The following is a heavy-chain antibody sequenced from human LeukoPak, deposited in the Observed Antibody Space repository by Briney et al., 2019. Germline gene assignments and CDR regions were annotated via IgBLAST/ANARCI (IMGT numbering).Heavy chain of an antibody. CDR2: INTDASST. CDR3: ARGSHWFDL. D-gene: IGHD1-26*01. Sequence: QTGGSLRLSCTASGFTFRSYWMHWVRQPPGKGLVWVSRINTDASSTTYADSVKGRFTISRDNAKNTVYLQMNSLRAEDTALYYCARGSHWFDLWGQGTQVTVSS. V-gene: IGHV3-74*01. CDR1: GFTFRSYW. J-gene: IGHJ5*02.